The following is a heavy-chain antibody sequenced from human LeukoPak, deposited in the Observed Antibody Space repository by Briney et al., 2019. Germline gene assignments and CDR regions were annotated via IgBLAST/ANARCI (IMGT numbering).Heavy chain of an antibody. CDR1: GYTFTSYA. Sequence: GASVKVSCKASGYTFTSYAMNWVRQAPGQGLEWVGWINTNPGNPTYAQGFTGRFVFSLDTSVSTAYLQISSLKAEDTAVYCCARVYQTTPKGYYSYYMDVWGKGTTVTVSS. CDR2: INTNPGNP. CDR3: ARVYQTTPKGYYSYYMDV. J-gene: IGHJ6*03. V-gene: IGHV7-4-1*02. D-gene: IGHD2-2*01.